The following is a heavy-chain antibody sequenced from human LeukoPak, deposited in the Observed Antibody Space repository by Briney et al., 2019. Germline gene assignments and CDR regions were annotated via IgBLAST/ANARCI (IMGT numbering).Heavy chain of an antibody. J-gene: IGHJ4*02. D-gene: IGHD1-26*01. CDR2: IVVGSGNT. CDR1: GFTFTSSA. Sequence: SVKVSCKASGFTFTSSAVQWVRQARGQRLEWIGWIVVGSGNTNYAQKFQERVTITRDMSTSTAYMELSSLRVEDTAVYYCAKMSGTFRPLDYWGQGTLVTVSS. CDR3: AKMSGTFRPLDY. V-gene: IGHV1-58*01.